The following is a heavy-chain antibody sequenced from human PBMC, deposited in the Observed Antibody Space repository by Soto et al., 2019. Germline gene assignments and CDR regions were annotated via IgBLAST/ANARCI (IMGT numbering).Heavy chain of an antibody. CDR3: ARGGFGFWSGYYTGAFDI. V-gene: IGHV4-34*01. J-gene: IGHJ3*02. CDR2: INHSGST. CDR1: GGSFSGYY. Sequence: QVQLQQWGAGLLKPSETLSLTCAVYGGSFSGYYWSWIRQPPGKGLEWIGEINHSGSTNYNPSLKSRVNISVDTSKNQFSLKLSSVTAADTAVYYCARGGFGFWSGYYTGAFDIWGQGTMVTVSS. D-gene: IGHD3-3*01.